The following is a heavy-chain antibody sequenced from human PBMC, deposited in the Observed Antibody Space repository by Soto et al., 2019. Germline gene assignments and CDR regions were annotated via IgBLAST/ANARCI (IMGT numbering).Heavy chain of an antibody. J-gene: IGHJ6*02. CDR1: GYTFTSYY. CDR2: INPSGGST. CDR3: ARQAGYCTNGVCSAYGMDV. V-gene: IGHV1-46*01. Sequence: QVQLVQSGAEVKKPGASVKVSCKASGYTFTSYYMHWVRQTPGQGLEWMGIINPSGGSTSYAQKFQGRVTMTRDTSTSTVYMELSSLRSEDTGLYYCARQAGYCTNGVCSAYGMDVWGQGTTVTVSS. D-gene: IGHD2-8*01.